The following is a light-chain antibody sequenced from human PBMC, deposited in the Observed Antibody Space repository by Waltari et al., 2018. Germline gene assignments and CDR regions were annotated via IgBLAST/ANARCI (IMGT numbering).Light chain of an antibody. CDR3: SSHTSSSTVV. CDR2: DVS. J-gene: IGLJ2*01. CDR1: SSYVGGSNF. V-gene: IGLV2-14*03. Sequence: QSALTQPASVSGSPGQSITLSCTGTSSYVGGSNFVSWYQHHPGKAPKLMIYDVSKRPSGVSNRFSGSKSGNTASLAISGLQAEDESDYYCSSHTSSSTVVFGGGTKLTVL.